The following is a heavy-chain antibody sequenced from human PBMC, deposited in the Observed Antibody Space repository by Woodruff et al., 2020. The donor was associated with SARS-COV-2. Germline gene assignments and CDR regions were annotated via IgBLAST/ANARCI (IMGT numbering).Heavy chain of an antibody. J-gene: IGHJ6*03. CDR2: INHSGST. D-gene: IGHD4-17*01. CDR3: ARQDGDYFYYYSMDV. V-gene: IGHV4-34*01. Sequence: GLEWIGEINHSGSTNYNPSLKSRVTISVDTSKNQFSLKLSSVTAADTAVYYCARQDGDYFYYYSMDVWGKGTTVTVSS.